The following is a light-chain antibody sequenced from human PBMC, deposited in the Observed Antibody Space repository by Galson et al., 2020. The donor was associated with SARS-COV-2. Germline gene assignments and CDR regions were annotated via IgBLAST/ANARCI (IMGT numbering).Light chain of an antibody. V-gene: IGLV8-61*01. CDR3: VLYMGSGLWV. CDR1: SGPVSTSYY. CDR2: NTN. Sequence: TLSLTCGLSSGPVSTSYYSSWYQQTPGQAPRTLIYNTNTRSSGVPDRFSGSILGNKAALTITGAQADDESDYYCVLYMGSGLWVFGGGTNVTVL. J-gene: IGLJ3*02.